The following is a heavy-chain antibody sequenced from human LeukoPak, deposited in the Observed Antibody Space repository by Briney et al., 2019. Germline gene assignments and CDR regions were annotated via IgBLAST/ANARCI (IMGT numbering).Heavy chain of an antibody. CDR1: GFIFDDYA. Sequence: PGGSLRLSCAASGFIFDDYAMHWVRQVPGRGPEWVSGISWNSAAIGYADSVRGRFIISRDNAKNSLYLQMDSLREEDTALYYCTKKGDRFGEFFEHWGQGTPVTVSS. CDR2: ISWNSAAI. J-gene: IGHJ1*01. CDR3: TKKGDRFGEFFEH. V-gene: IGHV3-9*01. D-gene: IGHD3-10*01.